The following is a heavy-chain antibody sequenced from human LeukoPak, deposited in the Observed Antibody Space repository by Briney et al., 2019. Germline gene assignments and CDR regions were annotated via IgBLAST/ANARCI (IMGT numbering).Heavy chain of an antibody. Sequence: PGGSLRLSCAASGFTFSRYEMNWVSQAPGKRLEWVSYISSSGSTIYYADSVKGRFTISRDNAKNALYLQMNSLRAEDTAVYYCAKDLHYGSADYWGQGTLVTVSS. CDR1: GFTFSRYE. CDR2: ISSSGSTI. V-gene: IGHV3-48*03. CDR3: AKDLHYGSADY. D-gene: IGHD3-10*01. J-gene: IGHJ4*02.